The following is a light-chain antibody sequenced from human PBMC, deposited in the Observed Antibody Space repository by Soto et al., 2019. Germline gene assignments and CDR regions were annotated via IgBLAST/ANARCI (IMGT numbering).Light chain of an antibody. CDR3: QSYDSSLSGVV. Sequence: QPVLTQPPSVSAAPGQRVTISCTGSSSSIGAGYDVHWYQQLPGTAPKLLIYANSNRPSGVPDRFSASKSGTSASLAITGLQAEDEADYYCQSYDSSLSGVVFGGGTKLTVL. CDR1: SSSIGAGYD. CDR2: ANS. V-gene: IGLV1-40*01. J-gene: IGLJ2*01.